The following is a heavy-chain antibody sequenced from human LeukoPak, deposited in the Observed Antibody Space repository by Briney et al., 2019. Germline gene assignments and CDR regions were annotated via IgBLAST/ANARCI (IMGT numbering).Heavy chain of an antibody. V-gene: IGHV3-53*05. J-gene: IGHJ4*02. D-gene: IGHD1-26*01. CDR1: GFTVSSNY. CDR3: ARDGSYHSIDY. CDR2: IYSGGST. Sequence: PGGSLRLSCAASGFTVSSNYMSWVRQAPGKGLEWVSVIYSGGSTYYADSVKGRSTISRDNSKNTLYLQMNSLRAEDTAVYYCARDGSYHSIDYWGQGTLVTVSS.